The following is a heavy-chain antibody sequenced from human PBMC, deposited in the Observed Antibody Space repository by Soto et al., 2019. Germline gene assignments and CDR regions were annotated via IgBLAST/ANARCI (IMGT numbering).Heavy chain of an antibody. CDR2: ISGSGGST. D-gene: IGHD3-3*02. CDR3: AKSRSGARGRIFGVENWFDP. V-gene: IGHV3-23*01. CDR1: GFTFSSYA. J-gene: IGHJ5*02. Sequence: GGSLRLSCAASGFTFSSYAMSWCRQAPGKGLEWVSAISGSGGSTYYADSVKGRFTISRDNSKNTLYLQMNSLRAEDTAVYYCAKSRSGARGRIFGVENWFDPWGQGTLVTVS.